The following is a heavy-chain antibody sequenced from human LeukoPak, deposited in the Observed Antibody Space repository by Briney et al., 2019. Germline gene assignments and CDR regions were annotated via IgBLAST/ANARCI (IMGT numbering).Heavy chain of an antibody. CDR3: ARDRLVGHNSPGPSWFDP. CDR1: GGTFSSYA. CDR2: IIPIFGTA. Sequence: SVKVSCKASGGTFSSYAISWVRQAPGQGLEWMGGIIPIFGTANYAQKFQGRVTITADESTSTAYMELSSLRSEDTAVYYCARDRLVGHNSPGPSWFDPWGQGTLVTVSS. V-gene: IGHV1-69*13. J-gene: IGHJ5*02. D-gene: IGHD1-1*01.